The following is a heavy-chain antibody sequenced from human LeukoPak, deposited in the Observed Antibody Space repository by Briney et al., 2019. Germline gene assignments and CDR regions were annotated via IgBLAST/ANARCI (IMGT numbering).Heavy chain of an antibody. CDR1: GYTFTSYY. Sequence: VASVKVSCKASGYTFTSYYMHWVRQAPGQGLEWMGIINPSGGSTSYAQKFQGRVTMTRDTSTSTVYMELSSLRSEDTAVYYCARDHDILTGYSYYFDYWGQGTLVTVSS. CDR2: INPSGGST. J-gene: IGHJ4*02. CDR3: ARDHDILTGYSYYFDY. D-gene: IGHD3-9*01. V-gene: IGHV1-46*01.